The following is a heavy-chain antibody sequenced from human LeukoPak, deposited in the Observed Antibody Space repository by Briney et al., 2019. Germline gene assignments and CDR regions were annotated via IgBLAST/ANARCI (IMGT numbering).Heavy chain of an antibody. Sequence: GESLKISCKGSEYSFASYWIGWVRQMPGKGLEWMGIVYPGDSGTRYSPSFQGQVAISADKSISTAYLRWGSLKASDTAMYYCARVFKYSTGWYYFDYWGRGTLVTVSS. CDR1: EYSFASYW. J-gene: IGHJ4*02. CDR2: VYPGDSGT. CDR3: ARVFKYSTGWYYFDY. D-gene: IGHD6-19*01. V-gene: IGHV5-51*01.